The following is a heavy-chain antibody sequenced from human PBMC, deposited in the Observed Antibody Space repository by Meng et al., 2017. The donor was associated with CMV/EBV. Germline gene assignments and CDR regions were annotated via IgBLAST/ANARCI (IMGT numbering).Heavy chain of an antibody. V-gene: IGHV4-61*01. D-gene: IGHD3-3*01. J-gene: IGHJ5*02. CDR3: ARGHDFWSGYYLFDP. CDR1: GGAVSSGSYY. CDR2: AYYNGGT. Sequence: SGGAVSSGSYYGTWNRQPPGKGLEWRGYAYYNGGTNESTSLKSRVTILIDASKNQFSLELTSGTAADTAVYYCARGHDFWSGYYLFDPWGQGTLVTVSS.